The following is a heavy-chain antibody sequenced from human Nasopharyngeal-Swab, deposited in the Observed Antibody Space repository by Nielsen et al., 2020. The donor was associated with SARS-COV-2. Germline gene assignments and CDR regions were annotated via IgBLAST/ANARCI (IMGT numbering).Heavy chain of an antibody. CDR3: ARSSTWIQLWPRYYYYGMDV. V-gene: IGHV1-2*02. Sequence: ASVKVSCKASGYTFTSYDINWVRQATGQGLEWMGWINPNSGGTNYAQKFQGRVTMTRDTSISTAYMELSRLRSDDTAVYYCARSSTWIQLWPRYYYYGMDVWGQGTTVTVSS. D-gene: IGHD5-18*01. CDR2: INPNSGGT. CDR1: GYTFTSYD. J-gene: IGHJ6*02.